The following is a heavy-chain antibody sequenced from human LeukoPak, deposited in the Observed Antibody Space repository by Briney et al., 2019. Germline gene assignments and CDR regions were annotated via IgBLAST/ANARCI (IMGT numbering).Heavy chain of an antibody. CDR1: GGSISSGGYY. V-gene: IGHV4-31*03. Sequence: SETLSLTCTVSGGSISSGGYYWSWIRQHPGKGLEWIGYIYYSGSTYYNPSLKSRVTISVDTSKNQLSLKLSSVTAADTAVYYCARVLSAHGGMDVWGQGTTVTVSS. CDR3: ARVLSAHGGMDV. J-gene: IGHJ6*02. D-gene: IGHD3-3*01. CDR2: IYYSGST.